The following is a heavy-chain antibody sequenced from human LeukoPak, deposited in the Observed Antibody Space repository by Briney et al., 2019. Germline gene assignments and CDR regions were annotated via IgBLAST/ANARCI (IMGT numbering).Heavy chain of an antibody. Sequence: SQTLSLTCTVSGGSISSGSYYWSWIRQPAGKGLEWIGRIYTSGSTNYNPSLKNRVTISVDTSKNQFSLKLSSVTAADTAVYYCARDRYMDVWGKGTTVTISS. CDR2: IYTSGST. J-gene: IGHJ6*03. CDR3: ARDRYMDV. V-gene: IGHV4-61*02. CDR1: GGSISSGSYY.